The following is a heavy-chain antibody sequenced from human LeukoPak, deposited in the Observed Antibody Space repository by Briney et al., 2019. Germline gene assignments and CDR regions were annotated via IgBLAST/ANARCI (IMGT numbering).Heavy chain of an antibody. CDR2: ISNDGRNK. D-gene: IGHD2-2*01. Sequence: GGSLRLSCVATSRFTFSTYAMSWVRQAPGKGPEWVALISNDGRNKNYADSVKGRFTISRDNSKNTLFLQMNSLRTKDTALFYCAREETWFSTTWYYFDYWGQGTLVTVSS. J-gene: IGHJ4*02. V-gene: IGHV3-30*04. CDR3: AREETWFSTTWYYFDY. CDR1: RFTFSTYA.